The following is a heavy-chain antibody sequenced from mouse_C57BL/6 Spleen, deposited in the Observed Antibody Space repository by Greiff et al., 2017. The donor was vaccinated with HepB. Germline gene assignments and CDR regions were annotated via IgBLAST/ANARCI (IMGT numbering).Heavy chain of an antibody. CDR2: IDPSDSYT. J-gene: IGHJ1*03. CDR3: ARFGRWYFDV. CDR1: GYTFTSYW. Sequence: QVQLQQPGAELVRPGTSVKLSCKASGYTFTSYWMHWVKQRPGQGLEWIGVIDPSDSYTNYNQKFKGKATLTVDTSSSTAYIQLSSLTSEDSAVYYCARFGRWYFDVWGTGTTVTVSS. V-gene: IGHV1-59*01.